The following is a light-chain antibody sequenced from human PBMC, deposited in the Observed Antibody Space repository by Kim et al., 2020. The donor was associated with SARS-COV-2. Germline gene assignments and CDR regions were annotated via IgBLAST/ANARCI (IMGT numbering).Light chain of an antibody. J-gene: IGKJ4*01. Sequence: PGERVTLSCRASQSVSSSYLTWYQQKPGQAHRLLIYGASSRATGIPARFSGSGSGTDFTLTISSLQPEDFAVYYCQQDYNLLTFGGGTKVDI. CDR1: QSVSSSY. CDR2: GAS. V-gene: IGKV3D-7*01. CDR3: QQDYNLLT.